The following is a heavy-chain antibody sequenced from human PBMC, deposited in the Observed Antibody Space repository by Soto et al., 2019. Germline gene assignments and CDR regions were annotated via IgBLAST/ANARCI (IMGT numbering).Heavy chain of an antibody. J-gene: IGHJ6*02. CDR3: AKEADYYYYGMDV. Sequence: KPSETLSLTCTVSGGSISSYYWSWIRQPPGKGLEWIGYIYYSGSTNYNPSLKSRVTISVDTSKNQFSLRAEDTAVYYCAKEADYYYYGMDVWGQGTTVTVSS. CDR2: IYYSGST. V-gene: IGHV4-59*01. CDR1: GGSISSYY.